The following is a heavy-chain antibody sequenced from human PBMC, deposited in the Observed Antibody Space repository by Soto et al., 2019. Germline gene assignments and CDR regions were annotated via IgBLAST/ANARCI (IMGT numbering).Heavy chain of an antibody. Sequence: QITLKESGPTLAKPTQTLTLTCTFSGFSLSTNGVSVGWIRQPPGKALEWLALIYWDDDKRYSPSLKSRLTITKDTSKNQXXXXXXNMXPXXTAXXYXXXRLGSGSDWSHYFDYWGQGTLVTVSS. CDR3: XXRLGSGSDWSHYFDY. CDR2: IYWDDDK. J-gene: IGHJ4*02. D-gene: IGHD1-26*01. V-gene: IGHV2-5*02. CDR1: GFSLSTNGVS.